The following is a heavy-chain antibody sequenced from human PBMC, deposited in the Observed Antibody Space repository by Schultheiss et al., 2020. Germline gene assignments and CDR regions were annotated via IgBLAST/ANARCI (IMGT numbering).Heavy chain of an antibody. J-gene: IGHJ4*02. D-gene: IGHD1-26*01. CDR3: ARGSYGDYGDC. CDR1: GFTFSSYG. Sequence: GESLKISCAASGFTFSSYGMHWVRQAPGKGLEWVAVISYDGSNKYYADSVKGRFTISRDNSKNTLYLQMNSLRAEDTAVYYCARGSYGDYGDCWGQGTLVTVSS. V-gene: IGHV3-30*19. CDR2: ISYDGSNK.